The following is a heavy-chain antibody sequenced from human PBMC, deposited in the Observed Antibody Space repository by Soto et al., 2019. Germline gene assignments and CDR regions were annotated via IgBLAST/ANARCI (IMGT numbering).Heavy chain of an antibody. CDR2: INPSDSDA. CDR3: AGHSLDDSSGYYRARYNWFDP. V-gene: IGHV5-51*01. J-gene: IGHJ5*02. Sequence: GESLKISCKGSEYSFPNFWIAWVRQMPGKGLEWMGIINPSDSDARYSPSFQGQVTISADKSIGTAYLQWNSLKASDTAMYYCAGHSLDDSSGYYRARYNWFDPWGQGTLVTVSS. D-gene: IGHD3-22*01. CDR1: EYSFPNFW.